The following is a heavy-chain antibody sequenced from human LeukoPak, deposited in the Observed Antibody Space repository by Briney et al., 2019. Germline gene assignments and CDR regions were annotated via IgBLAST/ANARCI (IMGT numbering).Heavy chain of an antibody. V-gene: IGHV1-18*01. Sequence: ASVKVSCKASGYTFTSYGISWVRQAPGQGLEWMGWISAYNGNTNYAQKLQGRVTMTTDTSTSTAYMELRSLRSDDTAVYYCARYCSSTSCYRYYFDYWGQGTLVTVSS. CDR1: GYTFTSYG. J-gene: IGHJ4*02. D-gene: IGHD2-2*01. CDR2: ISAYNGNT. CDR3: ARYCSSTSCYRYYFDY.